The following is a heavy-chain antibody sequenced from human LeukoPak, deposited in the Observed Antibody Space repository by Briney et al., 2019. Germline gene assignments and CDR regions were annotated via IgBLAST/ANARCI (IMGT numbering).Heavy chain of an antibody. J-gene: IGHJ4*02. D-gene: IGHD3-10*01. CDR3: ARHAYYYGSGSYRDY. Sequence: PGGSLRLSCKGSGYSFTSYWIGWVRQMPGKGLEGMGIIYPGDSDTIYSPSFQGQVTISADKSISTAYLQWSSLKASDTAMYYCARHAYYYGSGSYRDYWGQGTLVTVSS. CDR2: IYPGDSDT. V-gene: IGHV5-51*01. CDR1: GYSFTSYW.